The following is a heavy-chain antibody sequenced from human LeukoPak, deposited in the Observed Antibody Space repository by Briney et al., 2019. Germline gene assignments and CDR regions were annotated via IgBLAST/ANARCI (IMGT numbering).Heavy chain of an antibody. V-gene: IGHV1-69*05. D-gene: IGHD3-10*01. CDR3: ARGVRGRTYYMDV. J-gene: IGHJ6*03. CDR1: GYTFTSYG. CDR2: IIPIFGTA. Sequence: ASVKVSCKASGYTFTSYGISWVRQAPGQGLEWMGGIIPIFGTANYAQKFQGRVTITTDESTSTAYMELSSLRSEDTAVYYCARGVRGRTYYMDVWGKGTTVTVSS.